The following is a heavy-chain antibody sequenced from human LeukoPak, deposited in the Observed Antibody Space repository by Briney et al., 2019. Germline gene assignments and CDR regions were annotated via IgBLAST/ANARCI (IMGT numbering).Heavy chain of an antibody. D-gene: IGHD1-7*01. J-gene: IGHJ4*02. Sequence: SQTLSLTCTVSGGSISRGGYYWSWIRQHPGKGLEWIGYIYYSGSTYYNPSLKSRVTISVDTSKNQFSLKLSSVTDADTAVYYCARAPRSGNWNYYFDYWGQGTLVTVSS. CDR3: ARAPRSGNWNYYFDY. V-gene: IGHV4-31*03. CDR1: GGSISRGGYY. CDR2: IYYSGST.